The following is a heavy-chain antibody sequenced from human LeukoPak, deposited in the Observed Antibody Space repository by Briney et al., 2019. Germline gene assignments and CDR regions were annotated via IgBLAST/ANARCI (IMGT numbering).Heavy chain of an antibody. J-gene: IGHJ4*02. V-gene: IGHV3-21*01. CDR1: GFTFSSYS. CDR3: AKTNDYYDSSGYFDY. CDR2: ISSSSSYI. Sequence: GGSLRLSCAAPGFTFSSYSMNWVRQAPGKGLEWVSSISSSSSYIYYADSVKGRFTTSRDNAKNSLYLQMNSLRAEDTAVYYCAKTNDYYDSSGYFDYWGQGTLVTVSS. D-gene: IGHD3-22*01.